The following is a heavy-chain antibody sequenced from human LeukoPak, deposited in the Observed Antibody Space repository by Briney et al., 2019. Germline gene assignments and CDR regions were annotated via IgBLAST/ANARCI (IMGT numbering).Heavy chain of an antibody. CDR1: GFTVSGNY. D-gene: IGHD3-10*01. CDR2: VSSSGSTI. V-gene: IGHV3-11*04. CDR3: ARDLVVRGRWSWFDP. Sequence: GGSLRLSCAASGFTVSGNYMNWVRQAPGKGLEWVSYVSSSGSTIYYADSVKGRFTISRDNAKNSLFLQMNSLRAEDTAVYYCARDLVVRGRWSWFDPRGQGTLVTVSS. J-gene: IGHJ5*02.